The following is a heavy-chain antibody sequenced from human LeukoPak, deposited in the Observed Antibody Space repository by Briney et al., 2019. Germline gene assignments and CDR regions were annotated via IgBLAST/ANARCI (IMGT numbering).Heavy chain of an antibody. CDR1: GFTFSNSA. CDR3: AKMQGYFDY. Sequence: PGGSLRLSCAASGFTFSNSAMSWVRQAPGKGLEWVSTLSGSGITTYYADSVKGRFTISRDNSKNMLYLQMSSLRAEDTAVYYCAKMQGYFDYWGQGTLVPVSS. CDR2: LSGSGITT. J-gene: IGHJ4*02. V-gene: IGHV3-23*01.